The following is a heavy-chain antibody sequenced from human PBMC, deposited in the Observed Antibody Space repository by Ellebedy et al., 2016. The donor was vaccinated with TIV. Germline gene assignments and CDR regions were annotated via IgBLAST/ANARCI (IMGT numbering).Heavy chain of an antibody. D-gene: IGHD1-1*01. CDR1: GFTFSNYH. Sequence: PGGSLRLSCGVSGFTFSNYHMHWVRQTPGKGLEWVALIWSDGSLKYFGDSVKGRFTLSRENSKNTVYLQMNTLRVDDTAVYYCAREVEGGQGDMDVWGHGTTVTVSS. V-gene: IGHV3-33*01. CDR3: AREVEGGQGDMDV. J-gene: IGHJ6*02. CDR2: IWSDGSLK.